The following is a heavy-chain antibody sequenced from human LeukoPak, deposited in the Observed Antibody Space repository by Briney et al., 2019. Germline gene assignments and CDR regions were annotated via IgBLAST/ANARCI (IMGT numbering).Heavy chain of an antibody. D-gene: IGHD2-15*01. CDR1: GFTFSSYS. CDR3: ARVRDCSGGSCLYYYYYGMDV. CDR2: ISSSSSYI. J-gene: IGHJ6*02. V-gene: IGHV3-21*01. Sequence: GGSLRLSCAASGFTFSSYSTNWVRQAPGKGLEWVSSISSSSSYIYYADSVKGRFTISRDNAKNSLYLQMNSLRAEDTAVYYCARVRDCSGGSCLYYYYYGMDVWGQGTTVTVSS.